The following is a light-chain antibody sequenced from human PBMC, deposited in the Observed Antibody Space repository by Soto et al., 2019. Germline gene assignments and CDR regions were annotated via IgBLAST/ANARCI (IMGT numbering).Light chain of an antibody. CDR3: SSYTSSSTLV. Sequence: QSALTQPASVSGSPGQSNTISCTGTSSDVGGYNYVSWYQQHPGKAPKLMIYEVSNRPSGVSNRFSGSKSGNTASLTISGLQAEDEADYYGSSYTSSSTLVFGTGTKLTVL. CDR1: SSDVGGYNY. J-gene: IGLJ1*01. CDR2: EVS. V-gene: IGLV2-14*01.